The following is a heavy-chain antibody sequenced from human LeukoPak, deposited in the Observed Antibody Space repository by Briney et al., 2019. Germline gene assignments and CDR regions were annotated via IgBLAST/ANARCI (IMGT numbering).Heavy chain of an antibody. CDR1: GGSFSGYY. D-gene: IGHD4-17*01. Sequence: SETLSLTCAVYGGSFSGYYWSWLRQHPGKGLEWIGEINHSGSTNYNPSLKSRVTISVDTSKNQFSLKLSSVTAADTAVYYCAVMTTVTTGADYWGQGTLVTVSS. J-gene: IGHJ4*02. CDR2: INHSGST. CDR3: AVMTTVTTGADY. V-gene: IGHV4-34*01.